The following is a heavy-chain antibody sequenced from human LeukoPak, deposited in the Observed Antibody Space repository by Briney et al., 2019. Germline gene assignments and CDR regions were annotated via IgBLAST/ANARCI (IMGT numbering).Heavy chain of an antibody. V-gene: IGHV3-30*03. J-gene: IGHJ4*02. CDR1: GFTFSNYG. Sequence: GGSLRLSCAASGFTFSNYGIHWVRQAPGKGLEWVAVISYDGSNKYYADSVEGRFTISRDNSKNTLYLQMNSLRAEDTAVYYCQTLYGDFLDYWGQGTLVTVSS. CDR2: ISYDGSNK. CDR3: QTLYGDFLDY. D-gene: IGHD4-17*01.